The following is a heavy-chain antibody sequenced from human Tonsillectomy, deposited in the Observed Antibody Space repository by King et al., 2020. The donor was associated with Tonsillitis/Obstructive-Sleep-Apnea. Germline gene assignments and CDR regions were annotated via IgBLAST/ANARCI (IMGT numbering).Heavy chain of an antibody. CDR1: GFTFSSYA. J-gene: IGHJ5*02. V-gene: IGHV3-30*04. CDR3: ARDGGYCSSTSCSHWFDP. Sequence: AQLVQSGGGVVQPGRSLRLSCAASGFTFSSYAMHWVRQAPGKGLEWVAVISYDGSNKYYADSVKGRFTISRDNSKNTLYLQMNSLRAEDTAVYYCARDGGYCSSTSCSHWFDPWGQGTLVTVSS. CDR2: ISYDGSNK. D-gene: IGHD2-2*01.